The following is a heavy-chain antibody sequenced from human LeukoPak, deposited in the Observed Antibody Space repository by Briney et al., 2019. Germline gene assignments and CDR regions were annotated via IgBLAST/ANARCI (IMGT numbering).Heavy chain of an antibody. J-gene: IGHJ4*02. CDR2: INHSGST. CDR3: ASLYSGSYYALDY. D-gene: IGHD1-26*01. V-gene: IGHV4-34*01. CDR1: GGAFSGYY. Sequence: SETLSLTCAVYGGAFSGYYWSWIRQPPGKGLEWIGEINHSGSTNYNPSLKSRVTISVDTSKNQFSLKLSSVTAADTAVYYCASLYSGSYYALDYWGQGTLVTVSS.